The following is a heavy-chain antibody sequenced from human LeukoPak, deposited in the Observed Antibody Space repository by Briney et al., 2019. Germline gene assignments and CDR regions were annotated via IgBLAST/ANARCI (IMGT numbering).Heavy chain of an antibody. CDR3: TADVQNEDGDYVPIDY. V-gene: IGHV3-15*01. CDR1: GFTFSNAW. Sequence: GGSLRPSCAVSGFTFSNAWMTWVREAPGKGLEGVGRIKSKRDGGKTDYAAPRKGRFTISRDDSENTLYLQMNSLKTEDTAVYYCTADVQNEDGDYVPIDYWVQGTLVTVSS. CDR2: IKSKRDGGKT. J-gene: IGHJ4*02. D-gene: IGHD4-17*01.